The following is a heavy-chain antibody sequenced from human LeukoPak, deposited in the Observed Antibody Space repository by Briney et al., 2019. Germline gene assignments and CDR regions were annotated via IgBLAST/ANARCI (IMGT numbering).Heavy chain of an antibody. CDR1: GFTFSNYA. CDR2: ISYDGSKK. J-gene: IGHJ4*02. V-gene: IGHV3-30*04. Sequence: PGGSLRLSCAASGFTFSNYAMHWVRQAPGKGLEWVALISYDGSKKYYADSVKGRFTISRDNSKNTLYLQMNSLRAEDTAVYYCAQGYYQAAFDFWGQGTLVTVSS. D-gene: IGHD2/OR15-2a*01. CDR3: AQGYYQAAFDF.